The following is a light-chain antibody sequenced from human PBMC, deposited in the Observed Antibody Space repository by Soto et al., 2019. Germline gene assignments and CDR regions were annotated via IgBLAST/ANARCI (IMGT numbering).Light chain of an antibody. CDR1: QGLVHSDGNTY. V-gene: IGKV2-30*02. Sequence: DVVMTQSPLSLPVTLGQPASISCRPSQGLVHSDGNTYLNWFLQRLGQSPRRXIYKVSNRESGVTDRFSGGGAGTDCARQISRVEAEDIGVDYCMQGTHWTITFGQGTRLEIK. CDR2: KVS. CDR3: MQGTHWTIT. J-gene: IGKJ5*01.